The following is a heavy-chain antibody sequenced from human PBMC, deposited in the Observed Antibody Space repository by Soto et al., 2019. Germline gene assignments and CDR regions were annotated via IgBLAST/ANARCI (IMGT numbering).Heavy chain of an antibody. J-gene: IGHJ4*02. CDR1: GGTFSSYA. CDR2: IIPIFGTA. Sequence: SVKVSCKASGGTFSSYAISWVRQAPGQGLEWMGGIIPIFGTANYAQKFQGRVTITADESTSTAYMELSSLRSEDTAVYYCARETSETPHYDYWGQGTLVTVSS. V-gene: IGHV1-69*13. CDR3: ARETSETPHYDY.